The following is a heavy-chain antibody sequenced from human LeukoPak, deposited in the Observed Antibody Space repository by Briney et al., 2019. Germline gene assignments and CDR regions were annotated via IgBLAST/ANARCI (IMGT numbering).Heavy chain of an antibody. CDR1: GGSISSYY. J-gene: IGHJ3*02. V-gene: IGHV4-59*08. CDR2: INYSGST. D-gene: IGHD3-10*01. Sequence: SESLALTCTASGGSISSYYWSWIRQPPGKGLEWTWYINYSGSTYYNPSLKSRVTISVDTSKNQFSLKLSSVTAADTAVYYCARVVFSGSYFGAFDIWGQGTMVTVSS. CDR3: ARVVFSGSYFGAFDI.